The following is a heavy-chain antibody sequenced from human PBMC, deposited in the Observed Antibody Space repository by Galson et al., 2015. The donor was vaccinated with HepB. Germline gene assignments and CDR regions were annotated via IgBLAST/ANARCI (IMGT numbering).Heavy chain of an antibody. Sequence: SVKVSCKASGYTFTSYGISWVRQAPGQGLEWMGWISAYNGNTNYAQKLQGRVTMTTDTSTSTAYMELRSLRSDDTAVYYCAREPRLWFGELLYFTGDGMDVWGQGTTVTISS. CDR2: ISAYNGNT. CDR1: GYTFTSYG. CDR3: AREPRLWFGELLYFTGDGMDV. J-gene: IGHJ6*02. V-gene: IGHV1-18*04. D-gene: IGHD3-10*01.